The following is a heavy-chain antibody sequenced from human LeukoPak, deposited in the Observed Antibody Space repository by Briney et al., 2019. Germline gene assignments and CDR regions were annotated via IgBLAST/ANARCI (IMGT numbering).Heavy chain of an antibody. CDR1: GGSFSTYY. J-gene: IGHJ5*02. Sequence: PSETLSLTCTVSGGSFSTYYWSWIRQPAGKGLEWIGHVYTSGSTNYNPSLKSRVTISVDTSKNQFSLKLSSVTAADTAIYYCATTIAVAGSRGWFDPWGQGTLVTVSS. CDR2: VYTSGST. CDR3: ATTIAVAGSRGWFDP. D-gene: IGHD6-19*01. V-gene: IGHV4-4*07.